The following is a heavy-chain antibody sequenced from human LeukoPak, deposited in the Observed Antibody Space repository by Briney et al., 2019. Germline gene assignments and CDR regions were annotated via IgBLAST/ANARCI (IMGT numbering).Heavy chain of an antibody. CDR3: ARDPLSSSSFDL. J-gene: IGHJ4*02. V-gene: IGHV3-7*01. Sequence: GGSLRLSCAASGFTLSTYWMTWVRQAPGKGLEWVANINHDGSEKYYVDSVRGRFTISRDNAKNSLYLQMNSLRAEDTAVYYCARDPLSSSSFDLWGQGTLVTVSS. CDR2: INHDGSEK. CDR1: GFTLSTYW. D-gene: IGHD6-13*01.